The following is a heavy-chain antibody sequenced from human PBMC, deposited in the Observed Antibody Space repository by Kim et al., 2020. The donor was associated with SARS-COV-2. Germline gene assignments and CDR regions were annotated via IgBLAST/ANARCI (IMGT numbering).Heavy chain of an antibody. V-gene: IGHV3-9*01. D-gene: IGHD6-19*01. CDR2: ISWNSGNI. Sequence: GGSLRLSCAASGFTFDDYAMHWVRQTPGKGLEWVSSISWNSGNIHYADSVKGRFTISRDNAKNSLYLQMNSLRPEDTALYYCAKVYSSAYYYFDYWGQGTLVTVSS. CDR3: AKVYSSAYYYFDY. CDR1: GFTFDDYA. J-gene: IGHJ4*02.